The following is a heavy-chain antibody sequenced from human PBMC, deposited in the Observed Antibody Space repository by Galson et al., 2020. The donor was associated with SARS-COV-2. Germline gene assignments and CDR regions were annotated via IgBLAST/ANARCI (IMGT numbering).Heavy chain of an antibody. V-gene: IGHV3-7*01. CDR2: IKQDGSEK. D-gene: IGHD1-1*01. CDR3: SVVQSDY. CDR1: GFTFSRYW. J-gene: IGHJ4*02. Sequence: GGSLRLSCAASGFTFSRYWMTWVRQAPGKGLEWVANIKQDGSEKFYVDSVKGRFTISRDNAENSLYLQMNSLRGEDTAIYYCSVVQSDYWGQGTLVTVSS.